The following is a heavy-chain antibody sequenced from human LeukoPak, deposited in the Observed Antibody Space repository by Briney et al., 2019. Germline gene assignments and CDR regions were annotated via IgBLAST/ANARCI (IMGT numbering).Heavy chain of an antibody. CDR1: GFTFSSYA. CDR2: ISSNGGST. J-gene: IGHJ4*02. D-gene: IGHD3-22*01. Sequence: GGSLRPSCAASGFTFSSYAMHWVRQAPGKGLEYVSAISSNGGSTYYANSVKGRFTISRDNSKNTLYLQMGSLRAEDMAVYYCARSNYYDSSGLDYDYWGQGTLVTVSS. V-gene: IGHV3-64*01. CDR3: ARSNYYDSSGLDYDY.